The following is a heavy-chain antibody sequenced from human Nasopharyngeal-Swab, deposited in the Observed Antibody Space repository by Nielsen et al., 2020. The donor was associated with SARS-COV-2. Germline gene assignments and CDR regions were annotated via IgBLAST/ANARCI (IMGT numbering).Heavy chain of an antibody. D-gene: IGHD3-22*01. Sequence: ASVKVSCKTSGYTFTNYYMHWVRQAPGQRLEWMGWINAGNGNTKYSQKFQGRVTITRDTSASTAYMELSSLRSEDTAVYYCAISSGYYMALYYYYGMDVWGQGTTVTVSS. CDR2: INAGNGNT. V-gene: IGHV1-3*01. J-gene: IGHJ6*02. CDR1: GYTFTNYY. CDR3: AISSGYYMALYYYYGMDV.